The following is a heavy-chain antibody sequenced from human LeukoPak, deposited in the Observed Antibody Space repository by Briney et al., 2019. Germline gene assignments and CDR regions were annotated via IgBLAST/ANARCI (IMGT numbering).Heavy chain of an antibody. J-gene: IGHJ4*02. Sequence: SETLSLTCAAYGGSFSGYYWSWIRQPPGKGLEWIGEINHSGSTNYNPSLKSRVTISVDTSKNQFSLKLSSVTAADTAVYYCAVPAAMSDFDYWGQGTLVTVSS. CDR3: AVPAAMSDFDY. CDR1: GGSFSGYY. D-gene: IGHD2-2*01. V-gene: IGHV4-34*01. CDR2: INHSGST.